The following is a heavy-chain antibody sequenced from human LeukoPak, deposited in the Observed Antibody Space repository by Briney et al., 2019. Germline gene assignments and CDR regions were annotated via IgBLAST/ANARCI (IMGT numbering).Heavy chain of an antibody. CDR1: GGSISSYY. D-gene: IGHD6-13*01. CDR2: IYYSGST. V-gene: IGHV4-59*12. J-gene: IGHJ4*02. Sequence: SETLSLTCTVSGGSISSYYWSWIRQPPGKGLEWIGYIYYSGSTNYNPSLKSRVTISVDTSKNQFSLKLSSVTAADTAVYYCARDISEGAAAGYDYWGQGTLVTVSS. CDR3: ARDISEGAAAGYDY.